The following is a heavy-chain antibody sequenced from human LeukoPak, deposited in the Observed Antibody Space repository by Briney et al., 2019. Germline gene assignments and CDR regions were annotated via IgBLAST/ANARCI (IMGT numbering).Heavy chain of an antibody. CDR1: GITYSSYW. CDR3: ATGYCNGVTCSRSY. V-gene: IGHV3-7*03. J-gene: IGHJ4*02. CDR2: IKPDGREK. D-gene: IGHD2-15*01. Sequence: GGSLRLSCTATGITYSSYWMNWVRAVPGKGPEWLANIKPDGREKNYVDSVKGRFTISRDNAKNSLYLQMNSLRAEDTAVYFCATGYCNGVTCSRSYWGQGPPVTVSS.